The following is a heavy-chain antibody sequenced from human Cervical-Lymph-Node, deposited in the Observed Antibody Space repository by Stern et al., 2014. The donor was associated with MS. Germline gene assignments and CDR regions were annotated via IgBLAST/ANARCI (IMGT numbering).Heavy chain of an antibody. J-gene: IGHJ4*02. Sequence: VQLVQSGAEVKKPGASVRVSCKASGYTFIDSYMHWVRQAPGQGLEWMGWEKPESGVTNYAQKCQGRVTMARDTSINTAYVELSRLRSDDTAVYYCAVSSSWYRRKDYWGQGTLVTVSS. CDR3: AVSSSWYRRKDY. CDR2: EKPESGVT. CDR1: GYTFIDSY. V-gene: IGHV1-2*02. D-gene: IGHD6-13*01.